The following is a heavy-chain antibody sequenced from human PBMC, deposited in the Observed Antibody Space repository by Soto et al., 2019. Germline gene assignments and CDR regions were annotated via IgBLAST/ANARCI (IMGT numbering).Heavy chain of an antibody. CDR1: GGTFSSYA. J-gene: IGHJ6*02. CDR2: IIPIFGTA. Sequence: QVQLVQSGAEVKKPGSSVKVSCKASGGTFSSYAISWVRQAPGQGLEWMGGIIPIFGTANYAQKFQGRVTITADESTSTAYMELSSLRSEDTAVYYCARDRDGIGGSYRNGMDVWGQGTTVTVSS. D-gene: IGHD1-26*01. V-gene: IGHV1-69*01. CDR3: ARDRDGIGGSYRNGMDV.